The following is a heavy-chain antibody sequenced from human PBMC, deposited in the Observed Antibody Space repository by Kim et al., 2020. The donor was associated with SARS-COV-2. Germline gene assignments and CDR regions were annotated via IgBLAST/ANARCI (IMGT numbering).Heavy chain of an antibody. Sequence: SETLSLTCTVSGGSISSYYWSWIRQPPGKGLEWIGYIYYSGSTNYNPSLKSRVTISVDTSKNQFSLKLSSVTAADTAVYYCARWGYGSGSYFDYWGQGTLVTVSS. CDR2: IYYSGST. CDR3: ARWGYGSGSYFDY. J-gene: IGHJ4*02. CDR1: GGSISSYY. D-gene: IGHD3-10*01. V-gene: IGHV4-59*01.